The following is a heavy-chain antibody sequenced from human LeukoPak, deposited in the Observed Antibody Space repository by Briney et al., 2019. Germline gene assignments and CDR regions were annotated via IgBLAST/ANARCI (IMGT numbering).Heavy chain of an antibody. D-gene: IGHD2-21*02. J-gene: IGHJ4*02. CDR3: ARKLGGAQCGGDCFFDH. Sequence: AGSLKLYCEASGFMLNVYYMSWFRLAPGKGLEWIGYISPTGSYTTYADSVRGRFTISRDNAKNLLFLQMNDLRTEDTAVYYCARKLGGAQCGGDCFFDHWGQGTRVAVSS. CDR1: GFMLNVYY. V-gene: IGHV3-11*03. CDR2: ISPTGSYT.